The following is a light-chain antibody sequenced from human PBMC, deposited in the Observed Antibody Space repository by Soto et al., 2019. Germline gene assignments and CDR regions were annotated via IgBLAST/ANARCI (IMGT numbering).Light chain of an antibody. V-gene: IGLV1-40*01. Sequence: QAVVTQPPSVSGAPGQRVTISCTGSSSNIGAGYDVHWYQQLPGTAPKLLIYCNSNRPSGVPDRFSGSKSGTSASLAITGLQAEDEADYYCQSYDSSLSGVFGGGTKLTVL. CDR1: SSNIGAGYD. J-gene: IGLJ3*02. CDR3: QSYDSSLSGV. CDR2: CNS.